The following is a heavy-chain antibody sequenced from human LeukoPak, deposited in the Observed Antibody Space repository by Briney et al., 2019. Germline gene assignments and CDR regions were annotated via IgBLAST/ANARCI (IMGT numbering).Heavy chain of an antibody. V-gene: IGHV3-13*01. Sequence: PGGSLRLSCAASGFTFSSYDMHWVRQATGKGLEWVSAIGTAGDTYYPGSVKGRFTISRENAKNSLYLQMNSLRAGDTAVYYCARDLLGRGSGSSGGYYYYGMDVWGQGTTVTVSS. CDR1: GFTFSSYD. D-gene: IGHD3-10*01. CDR3: ARDLLGRGSGSSGGYYYYGMDV. CDR2: IGTAGDT. J-gene: IGHJ6*02.